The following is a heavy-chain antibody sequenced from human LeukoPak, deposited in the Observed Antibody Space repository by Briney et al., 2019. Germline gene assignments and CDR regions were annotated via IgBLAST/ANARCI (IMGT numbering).Heavy chain of an antibody. CDR1: GGSFSGYY. Sequence: SETLSLTCAVYGGSFSGYYWSWIRQPPGKGLEWIGEINHSGSTNYNPSLKSRVTISVDTSKNQFSLKLSSVTAADTAVYYCARVGYFDWLYYFDYWGQRTLVTVSS. D-gene: IGHD3-9*01. CDR2: INHSGST. V-gene: IGHV4-34*01. J-gene: IGHJ4*02. CDR3: ARVGYFDWLYYFDY.